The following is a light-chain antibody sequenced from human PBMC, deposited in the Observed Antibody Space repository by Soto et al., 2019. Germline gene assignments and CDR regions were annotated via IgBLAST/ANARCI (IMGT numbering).Light chain of an antibody. J-gene: IGLJ1*01. V-gene: IGLV2-11*01. Sequence: LTQPRSVSGSPGQSVTISCTGTSSDVGNYNFVSWFQQHPGKAPKLMIYDVTQRPSGVPDRFSGSKSGNTASLTISGLQAEDEADYYCCSFAGSFYVFGTGTNV. CDR1: SSDVGNYNF. CDR3: CSFAGSFYV. CDR2: DVT.